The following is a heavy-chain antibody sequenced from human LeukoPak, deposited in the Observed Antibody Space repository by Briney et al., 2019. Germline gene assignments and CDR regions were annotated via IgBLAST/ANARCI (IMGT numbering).Heavy chain of an antibody. CDR3: AKDFTLAMATMFDY. Sequence: GGSLRLSCAASGFTFSSYAMSWVRQAPGKGLEWVSAISGSGDTTYYADSVKGRFTISRDDSKKTLYLQMNSLRAEDTAVYYCAKDFTLAMATMFDYWGQGTLVTVSS. V-gene: IGHV3-23*01. CDR2: ISGSGDTT. J-gene: IGHJ4*02. D-gene: IGHD5-24*01. CDR1: GFTFSSYA.